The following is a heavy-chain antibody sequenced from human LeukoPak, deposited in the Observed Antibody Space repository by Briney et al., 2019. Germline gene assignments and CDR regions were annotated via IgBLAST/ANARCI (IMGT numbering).Heavy chain of an antibody. V-gene: IGHV3-7*01. CDR3: ASTNSLDN. CDR2: IKQDGSAK. J-gene: IGHJ4*02. CDR1: GFTFSNYW. D-gene: IGHD2-8*01. Sequence: GGSLRLSCAASGFTFSNYWMNWVRQAPGKGLEWVANIKQDGSAKFYVDSVKGRLTISRDNAKNSLYLQMNSLRVDDTAVYYCASTNSLDNWGQGTLVTVSS.